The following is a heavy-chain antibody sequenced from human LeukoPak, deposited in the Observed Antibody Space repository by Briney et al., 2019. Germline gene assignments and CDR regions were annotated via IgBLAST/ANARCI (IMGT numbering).Heavy chain of an antibody. Sequence: GGSLRLSCAASGFIFSDYWMSWVRQAPGKGLEWVANIKQDGSEKQYVDSAKGRFTISRDNAKNSLFLQMNSLRDEDTAVYYFARVHYYDSSVESWGQGTLVTVSS. D-gene: IGHD3-22*01. J-gene: IGHJ4*02. CDR3: ARVHYYDSSVES. V-gene: IGHV3-7*04. CDR1: GFIFSDYW. CDR2: IKQDGSEK.